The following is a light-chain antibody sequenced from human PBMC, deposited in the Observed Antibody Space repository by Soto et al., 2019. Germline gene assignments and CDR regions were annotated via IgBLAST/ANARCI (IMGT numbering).Light chain of an antibody. CDR2: EDS. V-gene: IGLV2-23*01. CDR3: CSYAGSSTVV. Sequence: QSALTQPASVSGSPGQSISISCTGTNNDVGFYSFVSWYQRHPGAAPILLIFEDSKRPSGVSSRFSGSKSGNTASLTISGLQAEDEADYYCCSYAGSSTVVFGGGTKLTVL. CDR1: NNDVGFYSF. J-gene: IGLJ2*01.